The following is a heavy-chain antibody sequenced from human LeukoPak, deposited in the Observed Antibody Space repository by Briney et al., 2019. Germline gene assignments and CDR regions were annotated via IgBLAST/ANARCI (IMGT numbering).Heavy chain of an antibody. V-gene: IGHV4-4*07. CDR2: IYTSGST. Sequence: PSETLSLTCTVSGGSISSYYWSWIRQPAGKGLEWIGRIYTSGSTNYNPSLKSRVTISVDTSKNQFSLKLSSVTAADTAVYYCARLISSSWYHEVLLGRDYWGQGTLVTVSS. D-gene: IGHD6-13*01. CDR1: GGSISSYY. CDR3: ARLISSSWYHEVLLGRDY. J-gene: IGHJ4*02.